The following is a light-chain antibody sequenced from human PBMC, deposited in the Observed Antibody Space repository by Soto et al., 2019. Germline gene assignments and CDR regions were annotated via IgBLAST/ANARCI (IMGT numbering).Light chain of an antibody. CDR3: QQYGRSSLT. V-gene: IGKV3-20*01. Sequence: EIVLTQSPGTLSLSPGERATLSCRASQSVSSTYLAWYQQKPGQAPRLLIYGASSRASGIPDRFSGSGSGTDFTLTISRLDPEGFAVYYCQQYGRSSLTFGPGTKVDI. CDR2: GAS. J-gene: IGKJ3*01. CDR1: QSVSSTY.